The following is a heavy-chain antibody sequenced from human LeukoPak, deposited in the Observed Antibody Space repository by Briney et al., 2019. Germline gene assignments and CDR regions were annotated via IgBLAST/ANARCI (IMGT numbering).Heavy chain of an antibody. D-gene: IGHD2-2*01. J-gene: IGHJ3*02. CDR3: ARQKCTSTSCLTKNAFDI. CDR1: GSISSYY. Sequence: PSETLSLTCTVSGSISSYYWSWIRQPPGKGLERIGYIYTSGTTHHNPSLKSRVTISVDTSNTQFSLDLSSVTAADTAVYYCARQKCTSTSCLTKNAFDIWGQGTMVTVSS. V-gene: IGHV4-4*09. CDR2: IYTSGTT.